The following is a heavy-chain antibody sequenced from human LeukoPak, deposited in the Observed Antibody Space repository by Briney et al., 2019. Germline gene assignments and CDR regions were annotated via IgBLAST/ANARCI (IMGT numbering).Heavy chain of an antibody. CDR2: ISGSGGST. Sequence: GGSLRLSCAASGFTFSSYAMSWVRQAPGNGLEWVSAISGSGGSTYYADSVKGRFTISRDNSKNTLYLQMNSLRAEDTAVYYCARIGYCSSTSCYFYYYGMDVWGQGTTVTVSS. CDR1: GFTFSSYA. J-gene: IGHJ6*02. CDR3: ARIGYCSSTSCYFYYYGMDV. D-gene: IGHD2-2*01. V-gene: IGHV3-23*01.